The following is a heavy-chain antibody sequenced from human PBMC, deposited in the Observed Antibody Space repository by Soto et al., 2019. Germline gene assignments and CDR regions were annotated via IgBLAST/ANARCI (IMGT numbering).Heavy chain of an antibody. V-gene: IGHV3-11*01. CDR2: ISISGSNI. Sequence: VQLVESGGGLVEPGGSLRLSCAASGFTFNDYYMTWIRQAPGKGLEWISYISISGSNIHYADSVKGRFTISRDNAKKSLYLQMDSLRAEDTAVYFCARGWRYDFWSGYFEFWGQGALVTVSS. CDR1: GFTFNDYY. J-gene: IGHJ4*02. D-gene: IGHD3-3*01. CDR3: ARGWRYDFWSGYFEF.